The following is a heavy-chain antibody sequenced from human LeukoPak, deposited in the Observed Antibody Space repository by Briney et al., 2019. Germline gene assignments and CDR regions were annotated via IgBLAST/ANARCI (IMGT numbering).Heavy chain of an antibody. CDR1: GFTFSSFS. J-gene: IGHJ4*02. CDR3: ARDPWAFSSSSRVY. V-gene: IGHV3-48*01. D-gene: IGHD6-13*01. CDR2: ISSSSSTI. Sequence: PGGSLRLSCAASGFTFSSFSMNWVRQAPGKGLEWVSYISSSSSTIYYADSVKGRFTVSRDNAKNSLNLQMNSLRAEYTAVYYCARDPWAFSSSSRVYWGQGTLVTVSS.